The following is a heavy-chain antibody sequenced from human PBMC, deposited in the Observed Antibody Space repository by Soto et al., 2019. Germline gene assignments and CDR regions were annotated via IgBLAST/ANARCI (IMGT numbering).Heavy chain of an antibody. J-gene: IGHJ4*02. CDR1: GGTFSNSP. CDR2: VIPIFSIV. Sequence: QVQLVQSGAEVKRPGSSVKVSCKASGGTFSNSPIAWVRLAPGQGLEWMGGVIPIFSIVKYAQKFQGRVTFTADDSTSTAYMELSSLTSEDTAVYYCARGRTIFGGVNFDYWGQGTLVTVSS. D-gene: IGHD3-3*01. CDR3: ARGRTIFGGVNFDY. V-gene: IGHV1-69*01.